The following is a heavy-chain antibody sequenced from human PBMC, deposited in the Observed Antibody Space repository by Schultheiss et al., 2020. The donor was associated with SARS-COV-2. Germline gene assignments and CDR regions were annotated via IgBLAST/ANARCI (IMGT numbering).Heavy chain of an antibody. CDR2: ISSSDSTI. D-gene: IGHD2-2*02. J-gene: IGHJ4*02. CDR1: GFTFSYYY. V-gene: IGHV3-11*01. CDR3: AKDKWCSSTSCYINY. Sequence: GGSLRLSCAASGFTFSYYYMSWIRQAPGKGLEWVLYISSSDSTIYYADSVKGRFTISRDNAKNSLYLQMNSLRAEDTAVYYCAKDKWCSSTSCYINYWGQGTLVTVSS.